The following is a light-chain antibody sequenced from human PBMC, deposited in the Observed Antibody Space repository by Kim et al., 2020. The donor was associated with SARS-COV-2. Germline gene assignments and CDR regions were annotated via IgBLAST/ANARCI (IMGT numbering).Light chain of an antibody. CDR1: NIGRKS. J-gene: IGLJ2*01. CDR3: QEWNSGSLF. Sequence: SYELTQPPSVSVAPGKTARISCAGSNIGRKSVQWYQQKPGQAPLLVIYHDADRPSGIPERFSGSNSGNTATLTISWVEAGDEAAYYCQEWNSGSLFFGGG. V-gene: IGLV3-21*04. CDR2: HDA.